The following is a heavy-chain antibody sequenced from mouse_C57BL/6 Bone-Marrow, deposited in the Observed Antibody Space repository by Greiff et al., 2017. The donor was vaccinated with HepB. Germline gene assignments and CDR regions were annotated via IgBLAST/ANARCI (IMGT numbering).Heavy chain of an antibody. J-gene: IGHJ2*01. CDR2: IHPNSGST. CDR3: ARRGGWLLEDY. V-gene: IGHV1-64*01. Sequence: QVQLQQPGAELVKPGASVKLSCKASGYTFTSYWMHWVKQRPGQGLEWIGMIHPNSGSTNYNEKFKSKATLTVDKSSSTAYMQLSSLTSEDSAVYYCARRGGWLLEDYWGQGTTLTVSS. D-gene: IGHD2-3*01. CDR1: GYTFTSYW.